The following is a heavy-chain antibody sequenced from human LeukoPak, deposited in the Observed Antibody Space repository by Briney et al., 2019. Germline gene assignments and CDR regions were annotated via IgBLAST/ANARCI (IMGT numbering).Heavy chain of an antibody. CDR1: GFTFSNYA. V-gene: IGHV3-23*01. D-gene: IGHD2-8*01. CDR2: FSGSGGTT. CDR3: ANGNRCTSPNCLGYYYFYMDV. J-gene: IGHJ6*03. Sequence: SGDSLTLSCAASGFTFSNYAMNWVRQAPGRGLEWVSGFSGSGGTTYYADSVKGRFTISRDNSKNALYLQINSLRVEDTAVYYCANGNRCTSPNCLGYYYFYMDVWGKGTTVTVSS.